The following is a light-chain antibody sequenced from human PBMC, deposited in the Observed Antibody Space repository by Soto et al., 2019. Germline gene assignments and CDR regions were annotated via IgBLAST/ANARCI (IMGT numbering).Light chain of an antibody. J-gene: IGKJ5*01. Sequence: EILMTQSPDSLSVSPGETATLSCRASQSRNTDLAWYQQKPGQAPRLLLYGASTRATGISTRFSGGGSGTEFTLTISGLQSEDSAVYYCQQYKSWPPITFGQGTRPEIK. CDR3: QQYKSWPPIT. CDR2: GAS. V-gene: IGKV3-15*01. CDR1: QSRNTD.